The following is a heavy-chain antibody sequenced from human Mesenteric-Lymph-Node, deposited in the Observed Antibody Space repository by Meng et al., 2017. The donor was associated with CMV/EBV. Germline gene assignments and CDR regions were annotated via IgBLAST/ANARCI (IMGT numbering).Heavy chain of an antibody. CDR3: ARGRGGLEGYFDF. V-gene: IGHV3-30-3*01. CDR1: GFTFSSYA. Sequence: GESLKISCAASGFTFSSYAMHWVRQAPGKGLEWVAVISYDGSNKYYADSVKGRFTISRDNSKNTLYLQMNSLRAEDTAVYYCARGRGGLEGYFDFWGQGNLVT. CDR2: ISYDGSNK. D-gene: IGHD1-1*01. J-gene: IGHJ4*02.